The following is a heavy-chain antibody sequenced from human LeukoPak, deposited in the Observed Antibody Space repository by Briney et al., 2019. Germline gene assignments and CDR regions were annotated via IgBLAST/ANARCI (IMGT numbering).Heavy chain of an antibody. CDR3: TTDSGYTSPL. Sequence: PGGSLRLSCAASGFTFSSYRMHWVRQAPGKGLVWVSRINDDGGDTNYADSVKGRFTISRDNAKNTLYLQMNSVRAEDTAVYYCTTDSGYTSPLWGQGTLVTVSS. D-gene: IGHD5-18*01. J-gene: IGHJ4*02. CDR1: GFTFSSYR. CDR2: INDDGGDT. V-gene: IGHV3-74*01.